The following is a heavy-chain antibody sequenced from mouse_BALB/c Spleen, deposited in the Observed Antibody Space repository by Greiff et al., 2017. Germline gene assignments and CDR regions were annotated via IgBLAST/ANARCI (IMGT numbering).Heavy chain of an antibody. J-gene: IGHJ2*01. CDR3: ASGAYTSWDY. Sequence: EVMLVESGGGLVQPGGSLKLSCAASGFTFSSYGMSWVRQTPDKRLELVATINSNGGSTYYPDSVQGRFTISRDNAKNTLYLQMSSLKSEDTAMYYCASGAYTSWDYWGQGTTLTVSS. V-gene: IGHV5-6-3*01. CDR2: INSNGGST. D-gene: IGHD6-1*01. CDR1: GFTFSSYG.